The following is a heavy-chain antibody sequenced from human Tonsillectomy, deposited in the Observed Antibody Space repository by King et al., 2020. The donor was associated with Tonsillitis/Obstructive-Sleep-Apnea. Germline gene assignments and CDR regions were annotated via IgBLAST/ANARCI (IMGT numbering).Heavy chain of an antibody. CDR3: ARRAPAGVDYGDYADAFDI. CDR1: GYSFTNYW. J-gene: IGHJ3*02. CDR2: IYPDDSNT. V-gene: IGHV5-51*03. D-gene: IGHD4-17*01. Sequence: GQLVQSGAEVKKPGESLKISCKGSGYSFTNYWIGWVRQMPGKGLEWMGIIYPDDSNTRYSPSFQGHLTISADKSIRTAFLQWSRLKDSDTAMFYCARRAPAGVDYGDYADAFDICGEGTMVTVSS.